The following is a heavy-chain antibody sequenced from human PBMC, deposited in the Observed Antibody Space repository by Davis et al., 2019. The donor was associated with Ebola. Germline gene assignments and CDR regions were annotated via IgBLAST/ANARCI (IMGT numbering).Heavy chain of an antibody. CDR3: ARELRYFDWLHIGSYYYYGMDV. J-gene: IGHJ6*02. Sequence: GGSLRLSCAASGFTFSSYWMSWVRQAPGKGLEWVSAISGSSGSTYYADSVKGRFTISRDNSKNTLYLQMNSLRAEDTAVYYCARELRYFDWLHIGSYYYYGMDVWGQGTTVTVPS. V-gene: IGHV3-23*01. CDR1: GFTFSSYW. CDR2: ISGSSGST. D-gene: IGHD3-9*01.